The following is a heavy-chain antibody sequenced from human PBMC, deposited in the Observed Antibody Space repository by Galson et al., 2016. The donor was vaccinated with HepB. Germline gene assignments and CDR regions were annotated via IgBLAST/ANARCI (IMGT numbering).Heavy chain of an antibody. CDR2: IDPGDSET. V-gene: IGHV5-51*01. J-gene: IGHJ6*02. CDR1: GYSFTNYW. D-gene: IGHD3-10*01. CDR3: ARHGSRSDFYHFYYPTDV. Sequence: QSGAEVKMPGESLKISCKGSGYSFTNYWIGWVRQMPGKGLEWMGIIDPGDSETTYSPSFQGQVTISADKSNSTAYLQWSSLKASDTAMYYCARHGSRSDFYHFYYPTDVWGQGTTVTVSS.